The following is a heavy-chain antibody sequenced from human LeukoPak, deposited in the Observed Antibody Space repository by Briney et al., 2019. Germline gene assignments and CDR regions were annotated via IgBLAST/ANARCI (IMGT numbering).Heavy chain of an antibody. CDR1: GYTFTSYG. CDR3: ARDIPEGGYDGVGYYFDY. V-gene: IGHV1-69*04. J-gene: IGHJ4*02. Sequence: ASVKVSCKASGYTFTSYGISWVRQAPGQGLEWMGRIIPILGIANYAQKFQGRVTITADKSTSTAYMELSSLRSEDTAVYYCARDIPEGGYDGVGYYFDYWGQGTLVTVSS. D-gene: IGHD5-12*01. CDR2: IIPILGIA.